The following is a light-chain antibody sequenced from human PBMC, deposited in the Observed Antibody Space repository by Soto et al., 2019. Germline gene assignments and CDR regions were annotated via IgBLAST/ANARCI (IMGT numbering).Light chain of an antibody. V-gene: IGLV1-47*01. CDR3: GGWDDSLSGPV. CDR2: RNN. CDR1: SSNIGNNY. J-gene: IGLJ2*01. Sequence: QSVLIQPPSASGTPGQRVTVSCSGSSSNIGNNYVYWYRQFPGTAPKLLIQRNNQRPSGVPARFSGSKSGTSASLAISGLRSEDEADYYCGGWDDSLSGPVFGGGTKLTVL.